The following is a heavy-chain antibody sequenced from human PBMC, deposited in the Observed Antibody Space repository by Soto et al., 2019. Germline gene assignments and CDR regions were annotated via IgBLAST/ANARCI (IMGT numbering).Heavy chain of an antibody. J-gene: IGHJ6*02. CDR2: ISYDGSNK. CDR1: GFTFSSYA. CDR3: VREGYSYGYYYYYGMDV. D-gene: IGHD5-18*01. Sequence: GGSLRLSCAASGFTFSSYAMHWVRQAPGKGLEWVAVISYDGSNKYYADSVKGRFTISRDNSKNTLYLQMNSLRAEDTAVYYCVREGYSYGYYYYYGMDVWGQGTTVTVSS. V-gene: IGHV3-30-3*01.